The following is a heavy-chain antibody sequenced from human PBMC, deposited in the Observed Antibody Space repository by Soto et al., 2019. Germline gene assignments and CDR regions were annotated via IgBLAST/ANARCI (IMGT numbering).Heavy chain of an antibody. CDR3: ALDSSGYYFDY. V-gene: IGHV1-46*03. CDR2: INPSGGST. D-gene: IGHD3-22*01. Sequence: SVKVSCKASGYTFTSYYMHWVRQAPGQGLEWMGIINPSGGSTSYAQKFQGRVTMTRDTSTSTVYMELSSLRSEDTAVYYCALDSSGYYFDYWGQGTLVTVSS. J-gene: IGHJ4*02. CDR1: GYTFTSYY.